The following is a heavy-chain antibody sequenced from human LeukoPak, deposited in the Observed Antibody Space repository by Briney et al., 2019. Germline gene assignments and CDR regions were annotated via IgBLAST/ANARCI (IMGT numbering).Heavy chain of an antibody. J-gene: IGHJ4*02. CDR3: ARVGGYSYGNYYFNY. D-gene: IGHD5-18*01. CDR2: ISHSGST. CDR1: GYSISSGYY. Sequence: SETLSLTCAVFGYSISSGYYWGWIRQPPGKGLDWIGSISHSGSTYYNPSLRSRVTISIDTSKNQFSLRLNSVTATDTAVYYCARVGGYSYGNYYFNYWGQGTLVTVSS. V-gene: IGHV4-38-2*01.